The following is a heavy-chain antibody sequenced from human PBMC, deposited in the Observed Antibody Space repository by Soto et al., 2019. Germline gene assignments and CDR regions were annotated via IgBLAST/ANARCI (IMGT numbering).Heavy chain of an antibody. CDR3: VRIRYQLPSSVLWLDP. V-gene: IGHV4-34*01. Sequence: SETLSLTCAVYGGFLSESYWTWIRQPPGKGLEWIGEINHVGGTNYNPSLKSRVTMSVDTSQNQFSLRLISVTAADTAMYYCVRIRYQLPSSVLWLDPWGQGTPVTVSS. CDR1: GGFLSESY. J-gene: IGHJ5*02. CDR2: INHVGGT. D-gene: IGHD2-8*01.